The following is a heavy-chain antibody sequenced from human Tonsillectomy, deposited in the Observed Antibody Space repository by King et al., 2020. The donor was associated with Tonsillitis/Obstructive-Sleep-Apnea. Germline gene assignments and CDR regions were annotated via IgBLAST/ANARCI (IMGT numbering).Heavy chain of an antibody. D-gene: IGHD3-10*01. V-gene: IGHV3-7*04. CDR3: ARDNYYGSGSYYKAPNLNYFDY. CDR2: IKQDGSEE. CDR1: RFIFSNYW. Sequence: QLVQSGGGLVQPGGSLRLSCTASRFIFSNYWMSWVRQAPGKGLEWVANIKQDGSEEYYVDSVKGRFAISRDNAKKSLYLQMNGLRAEDTAVYYCARDNYYGSGSYYKAPNLNYFDYWGQGTLVTVSS. J-gene: IGHJ4*02.